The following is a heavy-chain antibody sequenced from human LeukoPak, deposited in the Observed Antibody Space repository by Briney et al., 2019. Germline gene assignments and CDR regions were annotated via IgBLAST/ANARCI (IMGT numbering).Heavy chain of an antibody. V-gene: IGHV3-21*01. CDR1: GFTFSSYA. CDR3: ARDPPLGSCSTISCPHLDY. CDR2: ISSSSSFI. D-gene: IGHD2-2*01. J-gene: IGHJ4*02. Sequence: PGGSLRLSCAASGFTFSSYAMHWVRQAPGKGLEWVSSISSSSSFIYYADSVKGRFTISRDNAKNSLYLQMNSLRAEDTAVYYCARDPPLGSCSTISCPHLDYWGQGTLVTVSS.